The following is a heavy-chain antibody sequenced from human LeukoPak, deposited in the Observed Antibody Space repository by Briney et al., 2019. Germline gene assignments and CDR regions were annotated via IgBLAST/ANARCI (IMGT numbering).Heavy chain of an antibody. J-gene: IGHJ4*02. CDR2: IIPIFGTA. D-gene: IGHD3-22*01. Sequence: GASVKVSCKASAYTFANYAISWVRQAPGQGLEWMGGIIPIFGTANYAQKFQGRVTITADESTSTAYMELSSLRSEDTAVYYCARAFNTYYYDSSGYYYEKLDYWGQGTLVTVSS. V-gene: IGHV1-69*13. CDR3: ARAFNTYYYDSSGYYYEKLDY. CDR1: AYTFANYA.